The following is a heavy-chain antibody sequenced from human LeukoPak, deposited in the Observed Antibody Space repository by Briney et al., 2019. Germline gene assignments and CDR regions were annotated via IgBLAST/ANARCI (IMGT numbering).Heavy chain of an antibody. V-gene: IGHV4-30-2*01. CDR3: ARVSLYVWGSYRYPFDY. D-gene: IGHD3-16*02. CDR1: GGSISSGGYS. J-gene: IGHJ4*02. CDR2: IYHSGST. Sequence: SETLSLTCAVSGGSISSGGYSWSWIRQPPGKGLEWIGYIYHSGSTYYNPSLKSRVTISVDRSKNQFSLKLSSVTAADTAVYYCARVSLYVWGSYRYPFDYWGQGTLVTVSS.